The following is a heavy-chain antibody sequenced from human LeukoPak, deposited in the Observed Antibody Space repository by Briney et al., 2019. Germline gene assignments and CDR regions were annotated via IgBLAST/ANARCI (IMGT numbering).Heavy chain of an antibody. J-gene: IGHJ6*03. CDR3: ARGGPGRSLTIVPERTKYYMDV. CDR1: GFTFSSYG. V-gene: IGHV3-30*02. Sequence: PGETLRLSCAASGFTFSSYGMHWVRQAPGKGLEWVAFIRYDGSNKYYADSVKGRFTISRDNSKNTLYRQMNSLRAEDTAVYYCARGGPGRSLTIVPERTKYYMDVWGKGATVTVSS. D-gene: IGHD1-26*01. CDR2: IRYDGSNK.